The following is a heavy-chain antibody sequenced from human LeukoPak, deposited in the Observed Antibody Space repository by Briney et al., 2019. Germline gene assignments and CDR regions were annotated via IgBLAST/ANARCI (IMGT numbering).Heavy chain of an antibody. CDR3: AKGYCSSSSCHADY. J-gene: IGHJ4*02. D-gene: IGHD2-2*01. CDR2: ICWNRGSI. V-gene: IGHV3-9*01. CDR1: GFTFADYA. Sequence: PRGSLRLSCAASGFTFADYATHWVRQAPGKGLEWVSGICWNRGSIGYADSVKGRFTISRDNPKMSLYLQMNSLRAEDTALYYCAKGYCSSSSCHADYWGQGTLVTASS.